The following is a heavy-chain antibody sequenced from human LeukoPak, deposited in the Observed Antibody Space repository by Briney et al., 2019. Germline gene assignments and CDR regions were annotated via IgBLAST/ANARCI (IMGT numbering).Heavy chain of an antibody. J-gene: IGHJ4*02. CDR3: ARLPGSYSGFTYFDY. Sequence: GGSLKISCKGSGYSFTSYWIGWVRQMPGKGLEWMGIIYPGGSDTRYSPSFQGQVTISADKSISTAYLQWSSLKASDTAMYYCARLPGSYSGFTYFDYWGQGTLVTVSS. CDR1: GYSFTSYW. V-gene: IGHV5-51*01. CDR2: IYPGGSDT. D-gene: IGHD1-26*01.